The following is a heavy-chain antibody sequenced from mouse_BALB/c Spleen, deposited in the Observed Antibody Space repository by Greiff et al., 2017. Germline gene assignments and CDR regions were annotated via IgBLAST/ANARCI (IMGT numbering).Heavy chain of an antibody. CDR3: ARGYYYGSSYGFAY. CDR2: SYPGDGDT. J-gene: IGHJ3*01. V-gene: IGHV1-80*01. Sequence: VQLQRSGAELVRPGSSVQISCKASGYAFRGYWMTWVKQRPVRGLGWIGQSYPGDGDTNYNGKFKGKATLTADKSSSTAYMQLSSLTSEDSAVYFCARGYYYGSSYGFAYWGQGTLVTVSA. D-gene: IGHD1-1*01. CDR1: GYAFRGYW.